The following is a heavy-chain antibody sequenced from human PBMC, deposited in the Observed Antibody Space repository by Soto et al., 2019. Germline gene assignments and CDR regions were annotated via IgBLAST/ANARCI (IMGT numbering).Heavy chain of an antibody. CDR3: ARVFDSYYDSGAYYYFDY. CDR1: GFTFSSYW. CDR2: INSDGSST. Sequence: GGSLRLSCAASGFTFSSYWMHWVRQAPGKGLVWVSRINSDGSSTSYADSVKGRFTISRDNATNTLYLQMNSLRAEDTAVYYCARVFDSYYDSGAYYYFDYWGQGTLVTVSS. D-gene: IGHD3-22*01. J-gene: IGHJ4*02. V-gene: IGHV3-74*01.